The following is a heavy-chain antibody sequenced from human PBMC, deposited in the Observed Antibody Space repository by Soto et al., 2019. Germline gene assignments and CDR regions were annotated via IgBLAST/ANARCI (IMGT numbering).Heavy chain of an antibody. CDR3: ARRGPGTYFAY. D-gene: IGHD6-13*01. CDR1: GFTFSSYA. V-gene: IGHV3-23*01. Sequence: PGGSLRLSCAGSGFTFSSYAMRWVRQAPGKGLEWVSAISGSGDSTYYTDSVKGRFTISRDNSKNTLYLQMNSLRAEDTAVYYCARRGPGTYFAYWGQGTLVTVSS. J-gene: IGHJ4*02. CDR2: ISGSGDST.